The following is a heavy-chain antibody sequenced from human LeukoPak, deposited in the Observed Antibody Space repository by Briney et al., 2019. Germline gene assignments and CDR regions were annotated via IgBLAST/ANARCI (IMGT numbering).Heavy chain of an antibody. Sequence: PGGSLRLSCAASGFTLSSYWMTWVRQAPGKGQEWVANIKQDGSKKNYVDSVKGRFTISRDNAKNSLYLQMNSLRAEDTAVYYCATPLDYYDSSGYHQGGDWGQGTLVTVSS. D-gene: IGHD3-22*01. V-gene: IGHV3-7*03. CDR2: IKQDGSKK. J-gene: IGHJ4*02. CDR1: GFTLSSYW. CDR3: ATPLDYYDSSGYHQGGD.